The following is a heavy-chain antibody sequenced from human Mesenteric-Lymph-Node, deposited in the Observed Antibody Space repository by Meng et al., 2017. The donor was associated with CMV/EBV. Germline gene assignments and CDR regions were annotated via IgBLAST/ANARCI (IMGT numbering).Heavy chain of an antibody. CDR2: ISSSSRYI. CDR3: ARRTDFWSGYYRVAYFDY. J-gene: IGHJ4*02. V-gene: IGHV3-21*01. CDR1: GFTFSSYS. D-gene: IGHD3-3*01. Sequence: GESLKISCAASGFTFSSYSMNWVRQAPGKGLEWVSSISSSSRYIYYADSVKGRFTISRDNAKNSLYLQMNSLRAEDTAVYYCARRTDFWSGYYRVAYFDYWGQGTLVTVSS.